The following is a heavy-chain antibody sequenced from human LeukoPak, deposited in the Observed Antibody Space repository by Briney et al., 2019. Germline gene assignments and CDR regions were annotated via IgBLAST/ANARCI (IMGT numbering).Heavy chain of an antibody. D-gene: IGHD3-3*01. V-gene: IGHV1-18*01. CDR1: GYTFTSYG. Sequence: ASVRVSCKASGYTFTSYGISWVRQAPGQGLEWMGWISAYNGNTNYAQKLQGRVTMTTDTSTSTAYMELRSLRSGDTAVYYCARLFSYYDFWSGAPGAFDIWGQGTMVTVSS. J-gene: IGHJ3*02. CDR2: ISAYNGNT. CDR3: ARLFSYYDFWSGAPGAFDI.